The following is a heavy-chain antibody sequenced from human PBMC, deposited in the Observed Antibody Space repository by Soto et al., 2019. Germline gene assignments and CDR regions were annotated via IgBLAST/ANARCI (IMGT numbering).Heavy chain of an antibody. CDR3: SSQTYSYAWHH. D-gene: IGHD5-18*01. V-gene: IGHV4-4*02. Sequence: QVQLQESGPRLVKPSGTLSLTCAVSRGSISSNWWSWVRKSPGKGLEWIGEIYHSGSTNYNPSLNSRVTISVDKSRTYFSLDLSSVTAADTAVYYCSSQTYSYAWHHWGQGIQVTVSS. J-gene: IGHJ5*02. CDR1: RGSISSNW. CDR2: IYHSGST.